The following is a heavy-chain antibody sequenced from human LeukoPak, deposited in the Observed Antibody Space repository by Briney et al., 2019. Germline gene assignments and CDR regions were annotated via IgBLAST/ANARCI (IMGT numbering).Heavy chain of an antibody. CDR3: ARGAPYYYDSSGYYYYDY. CDR1: GYTFTSYD. Sequence: ASVKVSCKASGYTFTSYDINWVRQATGQGLEWMGWMNPNSGNTGYAQKFQGRVTMTRNTSISTAYMELSSLRSEDTAVYYCARGAPYYYDSSGYYYYDYWGQGTLVTVSS. D-gene: IGHD3-22*01. V-gene: IGHV1-8*01. CDR2: MNPNSGNT. J-gene: IGHJ4*02.